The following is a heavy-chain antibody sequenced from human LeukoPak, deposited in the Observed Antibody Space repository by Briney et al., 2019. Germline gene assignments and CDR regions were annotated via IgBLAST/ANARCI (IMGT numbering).Heavy chain of an antibody. V-gene: IGHV4-59*01. D-gene: IGHD3-22*01. J-gene: IGHJ3*02. CDR2: IYYSGST. CDR3: AAHYDSSGYRKIDAFDI. Sequence: SETLSLTCTVSGGSISSYYWSWIRQPPGKGLEWIGYIYYSGSTNYNPSLKSRVTISVDTSKNQFSLKLSSVTAADTAVYYCAAHYDSSGYRKIDAFDIWGQGTMVTVSS. CDR1: GGSISSYY.